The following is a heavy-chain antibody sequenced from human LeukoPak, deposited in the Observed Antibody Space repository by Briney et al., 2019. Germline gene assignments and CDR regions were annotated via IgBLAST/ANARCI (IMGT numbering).Heavy chain of an antibody. CDR1: GYGFSDYY. J-gene: IGHJ4*02. Sequence: ASVKVSCKASGYGFSDYYMHWVRQAPGQGLEYMGWINPNSGDNSCAQKFQGRVSMTRDTSITTLYMELTSLRSDDTVVYFCARGGGIQSCGGKTCFRGFVYWGQGTLVTVSS. CDR3: ARGGGIQSCGGKTCFRGFVY. CDR2: INPNSGDN. D-gene: IGHD2-21*01. V-gene: IGHV1-2*02.